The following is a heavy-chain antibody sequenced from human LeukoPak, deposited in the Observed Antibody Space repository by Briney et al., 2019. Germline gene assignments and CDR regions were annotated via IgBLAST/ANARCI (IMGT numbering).Heavy chain of an antibody. V-gene: IGHV1-2*04. D-gene: IGHD3-10*01. CDR2: INPNSGGT. CDR1: GYTFTGYY. CDR3: ARSGEYYYGSGSYSFFGLSVWRQYYYGMDV. Sequence: ASVKVSCKASGYTFTGYYMHWVRQAPGQGLEWMGWINPNSGGTNCAQKFQGWVTMTRDTSISTAYMELSRLRSDDTAVYYCARSGEYYYGSGSYSFFGLSVWRQYYYGMDVWGQGTTVTVSS. J-gene: IGHJ6*02.